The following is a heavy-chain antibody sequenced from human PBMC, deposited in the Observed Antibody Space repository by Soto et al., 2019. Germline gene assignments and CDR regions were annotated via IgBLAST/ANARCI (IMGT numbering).Heavy chain of an antibody. V-gene: IGHV3-21*06. J-gene: IGHJ5*02. CDR1: GFTCSSYS. CDR2: ISSSSSYI. Sequence: EVQLVESGGGLVKPGGSLRLSCAASGFTCSSYSMNWVRQAPGKGLEWVSSISSSSSYIYYADSVKGRFTISRDNAKNSLYLQMNSLRAEDTAVYYCARDQTFPWFDPWGQGTLVSVSS. CDR3: ARDQTFPWFDP.